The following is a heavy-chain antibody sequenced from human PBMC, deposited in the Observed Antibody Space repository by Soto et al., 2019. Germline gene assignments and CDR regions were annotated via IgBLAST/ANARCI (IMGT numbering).Heavy chain of an antibody. CDR3: ARANHTAMVYDYYYGMDV. J-gene: IGHJ6*02. D-gene: IGHD5-18*01. CDR1: GGTFSSYA. V-gene: IGHV1-69*01. Sequence: QVQLVQSGAEVKKPGSSVKVSCKASGGTFSSYAISWVRQAPGQGLEWMGGIIPIFGTANYAQKFQGRVTITADESTSTAYMELSRLRAEDTAVYYCARANHTAMVYDYYYGMDVWGQGTTVTVSS. CDR2: IIPIFGTA.